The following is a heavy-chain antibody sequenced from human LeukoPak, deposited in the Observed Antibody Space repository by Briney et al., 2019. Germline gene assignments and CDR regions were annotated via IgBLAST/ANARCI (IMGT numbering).Heavy chain of an antibody. CDR1: GYSISSGYY. CDR2: IYHSGTT. Sequence: SSDTLSLTCTVSGYSISSGYYWGWIRQPPGKGLEWIGSIYHSGTTYYNPSLKSRVTISVDTSKNQFSLKLSSVTAADTAVYYCTRGPGIAVGDAFDIWGQGTMVTVSS. CDR3: TRGPGIAVGDAFDI. J-gene: IGHJ3*02. D-gene: IGHD6-19*01. V-gene: IGHV4-38-2*02.